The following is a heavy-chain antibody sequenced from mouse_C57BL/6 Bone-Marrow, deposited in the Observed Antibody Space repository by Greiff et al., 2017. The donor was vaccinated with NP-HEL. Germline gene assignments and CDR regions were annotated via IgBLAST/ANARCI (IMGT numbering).Heavy chain of an antibody. J-gene: IGHJ1*03. Sequence: EVKLMESVAELVRPGASVKLSCTASGFNITNTYMHWVNQRPEQGLEWIGRIEPANGNTKYAPKFQGKATITADTSTNTAYLQLSSETSEDTAIYYCANSNYERYFDVWGTGTTVTVSS. CDR1: GFNITNTY. V-gene: IGHV14-3*01. CDR2: IEPANGNT. CDR3: ANSNYERYFDV. D-gene: IGHD2-5*01.